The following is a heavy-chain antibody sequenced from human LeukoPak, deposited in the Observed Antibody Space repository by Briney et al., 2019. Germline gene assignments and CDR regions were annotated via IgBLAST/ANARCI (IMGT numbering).Heavy chain of an antibody. D-gene: IGHD3-22*01. Sequence: ASVKVSCKASGYTFTSYGISWVRQAPGQGLEWMGWISAYNGNTNYAQKLQSRVTMTTDTSTSTAYMELRSLRSDDTAVYYCARTLKYYYDSNEDYWGQGTLVTVSP. V-gene: IGHV1-18*01. CDR3: ARTLKYYYDSNEDY. J-gene: IGHJ4*02. CDR2: ISAYNGNT. CDR1: GYTFTSYG.